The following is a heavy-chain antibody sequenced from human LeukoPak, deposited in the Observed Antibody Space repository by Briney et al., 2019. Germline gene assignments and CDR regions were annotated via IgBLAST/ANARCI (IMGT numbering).Heavy chain of an antibody. CDR2: ITDSGART. V-gene: IGHV3-23*01. CDR1: GFTFSNYY. CDR3: AKVSWQRSHADYC. J-gene: IGHJ4*02. Sequence: PGGSLRLSCAASGFTFSNYYVSWVRQAPGRGLEWVTGITDSGARTYYADSVKDRFTISRDNSRYTLGLQMNNLRVEDTAVYYCAKVSWQRSHADYCWGQGTLGTVSS. D-gene: IGHD1-26*01.